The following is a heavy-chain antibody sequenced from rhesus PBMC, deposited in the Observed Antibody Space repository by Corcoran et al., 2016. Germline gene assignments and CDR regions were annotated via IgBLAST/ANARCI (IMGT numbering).Heavy chain of an antibody. V-gene: IGHV4S10*01. D-gene: IGHD3-3*01. J-gene: IGHJ1*01. CDR3: ARGDYNIWTGLEYFEF. CDR2: IYGSSTST. Sequence: QVQLQESGPGVVKPSETLSLTCAVSGGSISDSHRWSWFRPPPGKGLEGIGYIYGSSTSTNYNPSLKSRVTISRDTSKNQFSLKLSSVTAADTAVYYCARGDYNIWTGLEYFEFWGQGALVTVSS. CDR1: GGSISDSHR.